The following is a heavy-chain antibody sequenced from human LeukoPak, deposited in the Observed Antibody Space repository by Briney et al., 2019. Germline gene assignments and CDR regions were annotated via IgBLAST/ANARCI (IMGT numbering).Heavy chain of an antibody. D-gene: IGHD1-7*01. V-gene: IGHV3-23*01. CDR2: VDHSFGTT. CDR3: VPLPAGNFPGFDY. CDR1: GFTFTSYA. J-gene: IGHJ4*02. Sequence: GGSLRLSCTASGFTFTSYAMSWVRLAPGKGLEWVSTVDHSFGTTHYADSVKGRFTISRDDSKNTVSLQMNSLRVEDAALYYCVPLPAGNFPGFDYWGQGTRVTVSS.